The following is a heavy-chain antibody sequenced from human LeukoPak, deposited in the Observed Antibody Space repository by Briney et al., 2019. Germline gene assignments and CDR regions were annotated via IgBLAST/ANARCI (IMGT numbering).Heavy chain of an antibody. CDR3: ARDGDAVMVDFDY. V-gene: IGHV1-2*02. CDR2: INPNSGDT. D-gene: IGHD5-18*01. Sequence: GASVKVSCRASGYTFTGYYMYWVRQAPGQGLEWMGWINPNSGDTNYAQKFQGRVTMTRDTSISTLYMELSRLRSDDTAVYYCARDGDAVMVDFDYWGQGTLVTVSS. J-gene: IGHJ4*02. CDR1: GYTFTGYY.